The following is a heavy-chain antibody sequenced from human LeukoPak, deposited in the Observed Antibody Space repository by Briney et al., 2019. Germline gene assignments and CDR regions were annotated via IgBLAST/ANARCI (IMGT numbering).Heavy chain of an antibody. CDR1: GFTFSSYA. V-gene: IGHV3-30-3*01. J-gene: IGHJ4*02. D-gene: IGHD4-11*01. CDR2: ILYDGSNK. Sequence: PGGSLRLSCAASGFTFSSYAMHWVRQAPGKGLEWVAVILYDGSNKYYADSVKGRFTISRDNSKNTLYLEMSSLRAEDTAVYYCARSGGLQKFDYWGQGTLVTVSS. CDR3: ARSGGLQKFDY.